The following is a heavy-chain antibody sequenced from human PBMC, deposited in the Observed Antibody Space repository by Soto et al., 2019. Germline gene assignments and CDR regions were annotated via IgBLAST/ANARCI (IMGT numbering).Heavy chain of an antibody. CDR3: ARDGITSSSSFSFDH. CDR2: ISYDGSNK. Sequence: GGSLRLSCAASGFTFSIYAMHWVRHAPGKGLEWVAVISYDGSNKYYADSVKGRFTISRDSSKNTLYMEINSLRPEDTAVYYCARDGITSSSSFSFDHWGQGTLVTVSS. CDR1: GFTFSIYA. V-gene: IGHV3-30-3*01. D-gene: IGHD6-6*01. J-gene: IGHJ4*02.